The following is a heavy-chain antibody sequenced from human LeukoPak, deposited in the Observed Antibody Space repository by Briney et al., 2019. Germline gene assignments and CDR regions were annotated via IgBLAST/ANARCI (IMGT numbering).Heavy chain of an antibody. J-gene: IGHJ5*02. Sequence: SETLSLTCSVSGGSINSYYWSWIRQSPEKGLEWIGYISYSGSTNYNPSLKSRVTISLDTSKNQFSLKLSSVTAADSAIYYCARAPTWFDTWGQGTLVTVSP. CDR1: GGSINSYY. CDR3: ARAPTWFDT. CDR2: ISYSGST. V-gene: IGHV4-59*01.